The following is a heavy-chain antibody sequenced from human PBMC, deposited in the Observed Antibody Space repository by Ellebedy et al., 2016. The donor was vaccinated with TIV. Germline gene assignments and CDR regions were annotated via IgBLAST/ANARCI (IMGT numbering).Heavy chain of an antibody. CDR2: IHEDGSEK. J-gene: IGHJ4*02. Sequence: GESLKISXAVSGFSVSNNYMDWVRQAPGKGLEWVANIHEDGSEKYYVDSVKGRFIISRDNTKKSLSLQMNSLRAEDTAVYYCARGQGWIDYWGQGTLVTVSS. V-gene: IGHV3-7*04. CDR1: GFSVSNNY. CDR3: ARGQGWIDY. D-gene: IGHD6-19*01.